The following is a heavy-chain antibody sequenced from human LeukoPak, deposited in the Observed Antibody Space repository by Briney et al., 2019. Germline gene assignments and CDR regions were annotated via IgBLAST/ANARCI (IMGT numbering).Heavy chain of an antibody. CDR1: GVSISSYY. CDR3: ARGAYGDYAY. Sequence: PSETLSLTCTVSGVSISSYYWSWLRQPPGKGLEWIGYIYYSGGTNYNPSLKSRVNISVDTSKNQFSLKLSSVTAADTAVYYCARGAYGDYAYWGQGTLVTVSS. CDR2: IYYSGGT. J-gene: IGHJ4*02. V-gene: IGHV4-59*01. D-gene: IGHD4-17*01.